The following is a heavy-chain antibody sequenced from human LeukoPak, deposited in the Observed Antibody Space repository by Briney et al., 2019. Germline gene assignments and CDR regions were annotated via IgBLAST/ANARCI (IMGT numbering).Heavy chain of an antibody. V-gene: IGHV1-2*02. CDR1: GYTFTGYY. Sequence: ASVKVSCKASGYTFTGYYMHWVRPAPGQGLEWMGWINPNSGGTNYAQKFQGRVTMTRDTSISTAYMELSRLRSDDTAVYYCARDKSGRGNLFYYRGQGTLVTVSS. CDR3: ARDKSGRGNLFYY. J-gene: IGHJ4*02. D-gene: IGHD1-14*01. CDR2: INPNSGGT.